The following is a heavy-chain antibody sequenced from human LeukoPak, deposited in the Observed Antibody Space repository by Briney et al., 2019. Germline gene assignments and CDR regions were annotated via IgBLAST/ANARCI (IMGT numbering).Heavy chain of an antibody. CDR3: ARASGVRFLEWLFHFDY. CDR2: IIPIFGTA. V-gene: IGHV1-69*05. Sequence: EASLKVSCKTSGYTFSGYYIHWVRQAPGQGLEWMGGIIPIFGTANYAQKFQGRVTITTDESTSTAYMELSSLRSEDTAVYYCARASGVRFLEWLFHFDYWGQGTLVTVSS. CDR1: GYTFSGYY. J-gene: IGHJ4*02. D-gene: IGHD3-3*01.